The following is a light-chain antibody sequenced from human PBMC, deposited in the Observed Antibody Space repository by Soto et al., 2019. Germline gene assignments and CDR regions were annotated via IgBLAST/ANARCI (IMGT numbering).Light chain of an antibody. Sequence: EIVLTQSPGTLSLSPGERATLSCRASQRISGYLAWYQQKPGQAPRLLMYGASDRATGTPGRFSGSGSGTDFTLTISGLEPEDSAVYYCQQFDDSVTFGQGTRLEIK. CDR3: QQFDDSVT. CDR2: GAS. CDR1: QRISGY. J-gene: IGKJ5*01. V-gene: IGKV3-11*01.